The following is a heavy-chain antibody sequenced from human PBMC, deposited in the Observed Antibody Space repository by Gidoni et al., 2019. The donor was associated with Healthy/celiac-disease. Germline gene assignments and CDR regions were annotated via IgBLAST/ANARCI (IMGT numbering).Heavy chain of an antibody. CDR1: GFTFGDYA. CDR2: IRGKAYGGTT. V-gene: IGHV3-49*03. CDR3: TRGLVGLEGYSVGSPHFDP. J-gene: IGHJ5*02. Sequence: EVQLVDSGGGLVEPGRSLRLSCTASGFTFGDYAMSWFRQTPGKGLEWVGFIRGKAYGGTTEYAASVRRRFTISRDDSKSIAYLQMNSLKTEDTAVYYCTRGLVGLEGYSVGSPHFDPWGQGTLVTVSS. D-gene: IGHD3-10*02.